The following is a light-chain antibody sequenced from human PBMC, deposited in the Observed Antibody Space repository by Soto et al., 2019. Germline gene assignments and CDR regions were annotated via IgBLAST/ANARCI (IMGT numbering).Light chain of an antibody. CDR1: RSVSSSD. V-gene: IGKV3-20*01. CDR3: KHYSTSSVT. Sequence: ESVLTQSPGTLSLSPGERATLSCRASRSVSSSDLAWYQQKPGQAPRLLIYGASIRATGIPDRFCGSGSGTDFTLIISRLEPEDFAVYYCKHYSTSSVTFGQGTRLEIK. CDR2: GAS. J-gene: IGKJ5*01.